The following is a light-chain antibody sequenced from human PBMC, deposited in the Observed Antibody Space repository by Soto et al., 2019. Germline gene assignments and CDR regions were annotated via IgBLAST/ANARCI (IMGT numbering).Light chain of an antibody. V-gene: IGLV2-23*02. CDR1: SNDVGKYNL. CDR2: DVT. J-gene: IGLJ1*01. Sequence: QSALAQPAAVSGSPGQSITISCTGTSNDVGKYNLVSWYQHHPGKAPKLIIYDVTQWPSGASNRFSGSKSGNTASLTIFGLQADDVADYYCCSYAGATTFYVFGTGTKVTVL. CDR3: CSYAGATTFYV.